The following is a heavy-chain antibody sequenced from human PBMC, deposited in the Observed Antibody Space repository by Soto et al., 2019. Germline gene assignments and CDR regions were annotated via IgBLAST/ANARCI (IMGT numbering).Heavy chain of an antibody. Sequence: PGESLKISCKGSGYTFNSYWIAWVRQMPGEGLEWMGIIYPGDADTRYSPSFRGQVTISADKSINTAYLQWSSLKASDTAMYFCSRAVDGTIGPHYFVYGYQDTLVTVSS. D-gene: IGHD1-7*01. CDR2: IYPGDADT. CDR1: GYTFNSYW. CDR3: SRAVDGTIGPHYFVY. J-gene: IGHJ4*02. V-gene: IGHV5-51*01.